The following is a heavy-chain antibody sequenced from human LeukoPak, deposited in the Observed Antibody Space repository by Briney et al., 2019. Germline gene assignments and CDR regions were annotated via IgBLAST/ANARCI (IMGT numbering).Heavy chain of an antibody. CDR1: GYTFRSYE. Sequence: ASVKVSCKASGYTFRSYEINWVRQAPGQGLEWVGWIHPNSGKTGYAQKFQGRVTMTRDTSTETAFMELSSLKFDDTAIFYCARGHYGGNRYFDIWGQGTLVTASS. J-gene: IGHJ4*02. CDR2: IHPNSGKT. V-gene: IGHV1-8*01. D-gene: IGHD4-23*01. CDR3: ARGHYGGNRYFDI.